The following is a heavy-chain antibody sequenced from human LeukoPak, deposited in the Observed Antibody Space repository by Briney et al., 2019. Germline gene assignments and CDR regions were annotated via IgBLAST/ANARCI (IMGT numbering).Heavy chain of an antibody. Sequence: GASVKVSCKASGYTFTDHYMHWVRQAPGQGLERMGWINPNSGGINNYAHQFQGRVTMTTDTSTRTAYMELRSLRSDDTAVYFCARDKDHAFDIWGQGTMVTVPS. CDR2: INPNSGGI. V-gene: IGHV1-2*07. CDR3: ARDKDHAFDI. CDR1: GYTFTDHY. J-gene: IGHJ3*02.